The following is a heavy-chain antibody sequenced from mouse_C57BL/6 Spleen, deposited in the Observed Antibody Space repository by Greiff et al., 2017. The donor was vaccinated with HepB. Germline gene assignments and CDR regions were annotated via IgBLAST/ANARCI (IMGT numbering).Heavy chain of an antibody. V-gene: IGHV3-6*01. CDR1: GYSITSGYY. J-gene: IGHJ4*01. CDR3: ARDEEAAPGAMDY. CDR2: ISYDGSN. Sequence: EVQLQQSGPGLVKPSQSLSLTCSVTGYSITSGYYWNWIRQFPGNKLEWMGYISYDGSNNYNPSLKNRISITRDTSKNQFFLKLNSVTTEDTATYYCARDEEAAPGAMDYWGQGTSVTVSS.